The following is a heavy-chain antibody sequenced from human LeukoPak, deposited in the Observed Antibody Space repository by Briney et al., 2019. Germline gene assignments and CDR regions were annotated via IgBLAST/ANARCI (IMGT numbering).Heavy chain of an antibody. D-gene: IGHD6-6*01. J-gene: IGHJ2*01. CDR3: AKASSSSGWYFDL. V-gene: IGHV3-23*01. CDR1: GFTFSSYA. CDR2: ISSSGGST. Sequence: GGSLRLSCAASGFTFSSYAMSWVRQAPGKGLGWVSGISSSGGSTYYAGSVKGRFTISRDNSKNTLYLQMNSLRAEDTAVYYCAKASSSSGWYFDLWGRGTLVTVSS.